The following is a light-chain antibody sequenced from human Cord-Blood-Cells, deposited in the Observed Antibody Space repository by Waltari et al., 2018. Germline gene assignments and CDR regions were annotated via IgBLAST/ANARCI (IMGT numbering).Light chain of an antibody. V-gene: IGLV2-23*03. CDR3: CSYAGSSTFVV. CDR2: EGS. J-gene: IGLJ2*01. CDR1: SSDVGTHHL. Sequence: QSVLTQPPSVPGSPGQSITISCTATSSDVGTHHLVSWYQQHPGKAPKLMIYEGSKRPSGVSNRFSGSKSGNTASLTISGLQAEDEADYYCCSYAGSSTFVVFGGGTKLTVL.